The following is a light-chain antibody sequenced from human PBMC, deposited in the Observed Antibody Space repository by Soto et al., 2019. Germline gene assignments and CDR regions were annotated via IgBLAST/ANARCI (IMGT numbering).Light chain of an antibody. CDR2: EVT. J-gene: IGLJ3*02. CDR3: NSYTGSVAPWV. Sequence: QSALTQPASVSGSPGQSITISCTGTSSDVGAYEYVSWYQQYPGKAPKLIIYEVTNRPSGVSDRFSGSKSGNTASLTISGLQAEDEADYYCNSYTGSVAPWVFGGGTKVTVL. CDR1: SSDVGAYEY. V-gene: IGLV2-14*01.